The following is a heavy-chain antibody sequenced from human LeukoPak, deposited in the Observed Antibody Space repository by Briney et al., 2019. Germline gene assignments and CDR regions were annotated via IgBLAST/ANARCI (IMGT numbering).Heavy chain of an antibody. D-gene: IGHD3-10*01. J-gene: IGHJ6*02. CDR2: ISGSGGST. Sequence: GGSLRLSCAASGFTFSSYAMSWVRQAPGKGLEWVSAISGSGGSTYYADSVKGRFTISRDNSKNTLYLQMNSLRAEDTAVYYCAIGKGITMVRGVGMDVWGQGTTVTVSS. CDR3: AIGKGITMVRGVGMDV. CDR1: GFTFSSYA. V-gene: IGHV3-23*01.